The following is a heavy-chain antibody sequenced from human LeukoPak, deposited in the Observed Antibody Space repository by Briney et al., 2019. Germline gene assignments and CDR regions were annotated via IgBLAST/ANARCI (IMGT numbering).Heavy chain of an antibody. D-gene: IGHD1-1*01. CDR1: GFTFSRYG. J-gene: IGHJ4*02. CDR2: IWYDGSNK. CDR3: AKGDSTSPFDY. V-gene: IGHV3-30*02. Sequence: AGGSLRLSCAASGFTFSRYGMHWVRQAPGKGLEWVAFIWYDGSNKYYADSVKGRFTISRDNSKTTLYLQMNSLRAEDTAVYYCAKGDSTSPFDYWGQGSLVTVSS.